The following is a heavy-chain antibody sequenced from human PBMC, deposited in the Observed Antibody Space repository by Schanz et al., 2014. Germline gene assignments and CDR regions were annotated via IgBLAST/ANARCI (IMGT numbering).Heavy chain of an antibody. Sequence: VQVVESGGGLVQPGGSLRLSCTASGFTFSSYSMNWVRQAPGKGLEWVAVIWSDGTNEYYADSVKGRFTISRDNAKNTLYLQMNSLRAEDTAVYYCARGGFGELSAFDIWGQGTMVTVSS. V-gene: IGHV3-33*08. J-gene: IGHJ3*02. CDR1: GFTFSSYS. CDR3: ARGGFGELSAFDI. CDR2: IWSDGTNE. D-gene: IGHD3-10*01.